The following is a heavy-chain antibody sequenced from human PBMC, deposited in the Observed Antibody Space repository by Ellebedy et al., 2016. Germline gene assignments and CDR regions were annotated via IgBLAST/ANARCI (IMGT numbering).Heavy chain of an antibody. CDR1: GFNFDVYG. CDR3: SKGPRFEDWFEP. CDR2: ISFDGKTK. V-gene: IGHV3-30*18. Sequence: GESLKISCTASGFNFDVYGMHWVHQAPAKGLEWVALISFDGKTKYYADSVRGRFTISRDNSKKTLYLEMHSLRGADTAIYYCSKGPRFEDWFEPWGQGTLVTVS. J-gene: IGHJ5*02.